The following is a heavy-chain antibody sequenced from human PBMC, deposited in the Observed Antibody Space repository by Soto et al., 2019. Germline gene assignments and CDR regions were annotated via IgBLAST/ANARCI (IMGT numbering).Heavy chain of an antibody. Sequence: QVQLVQSGAEVKKPGASVKVSCKASGYTFTSYGISWVRQAPGQGLEWMGWISAYNGNTNYAQKLQGRVTMTTDTTTSTADLELRRLRSDDTAVYYCARPLSAVSDYGMDVWGQGTTVTVSS. D-gene: IGHD3-9*01. CDR3: ARPLSAVSDYGMDV. CDR1: GYTFTSYG. CDR2: ISAYNGNT. J-gene: IGHJ6*02. V-gene: IGHV1-18*01.